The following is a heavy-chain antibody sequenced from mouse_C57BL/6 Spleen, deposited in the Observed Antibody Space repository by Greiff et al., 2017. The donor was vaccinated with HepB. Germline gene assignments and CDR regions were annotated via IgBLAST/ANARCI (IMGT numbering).Heavy chain of an antibody. V-gene: IGHV1-47*01. CDR2: FHPYNDDT. Sequence: QVHVKQSGAELVKPGASVKMSCKASGYTFTTYPIEWMKQNHGKSLEWIGNFHPYNDDTKYNEKFKGKATLTVEKSSSTVYLELSRLTSDDSAVYYCARKYYYGSPWFAYWGQGTLVTVSA. CDR1: GYTFTTYP. D-gene: IGHD1-1*01. J-gene: IGHJ3*01. CDR3: ARKYYYGSPWFAY.